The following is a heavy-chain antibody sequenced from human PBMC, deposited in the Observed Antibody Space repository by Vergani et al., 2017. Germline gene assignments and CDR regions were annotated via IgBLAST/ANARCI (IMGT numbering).Heavy chain of an antibody. CDR3: ARSQNPFAEIGDFDY. V-gene: IGHV3-21*01. J-gene: IGHJ4*02. CDR2: ISSSSSYI. Sequence: EVQLVESGGGLVQPGRSLRLSCAASGFTFDDYAMHWVRQAPGKGLEWVSSISSSSSYIYYADSVKGRFTISRDNAKNSLYLQMNSRRAEDTAVYYCARSQNPFAEIGDFDYWGQGTLVTVSS. CDR1: GFTFDDYA. D-gene: IGHD3-16*01.